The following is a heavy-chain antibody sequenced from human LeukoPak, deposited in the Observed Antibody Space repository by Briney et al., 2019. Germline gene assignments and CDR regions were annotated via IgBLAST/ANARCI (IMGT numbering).Heavy chain of an antibody. Sequence: PGGSLRLSCAASGFTFSTYWMSWLRQAPGKGLEWVANIKHDGSEKYYVDSVKGRFTISRDNAKNSLYLQMNSLRAEDTAVYYCAVGLSGYYPYFDYWGQGTLVTVSS. J-gene: IGHJ4*02. D-gene: IGHD3-22*01. CDR3: AVGLSGYYPYFDY. CDR2: IKHDGSEK. CDR1: GFTFSTYW. V-gene: IGHV3-7*01.